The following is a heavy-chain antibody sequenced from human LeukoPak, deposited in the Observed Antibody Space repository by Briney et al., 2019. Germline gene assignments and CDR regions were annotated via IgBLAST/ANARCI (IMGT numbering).Heavy chain of an antibody. CDR1: GFTFSSYA. CDR2: IYYSGST. J-gene: IGHJ5*02. CDR3: ARAVAGRFDP. D-gene: IGHD6-19*01. V-gene: IGHV4-59*01. Sequence: PGGSLRLSCAASGFTFSSYAMSWVRQAPGKGLEWIGYIYYSGSTNYNPSLKSRVTISVDTSKNQFSLKLSSVTAADTAVYYCARAVAGRFDPWGQGTLVTVSS.